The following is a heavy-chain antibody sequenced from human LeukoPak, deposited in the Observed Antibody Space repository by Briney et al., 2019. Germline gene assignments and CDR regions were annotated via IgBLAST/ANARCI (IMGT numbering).Heavy chain of an antibody. D-gene: IGHD2-21*01. CDR2: IYHSGST. CDR1: GYSISSGYY. J-gene: IGHJ5*02. V-gene: IGHV4-38-2*02. Sequence: SETLSLTCTVSGYSISSGYYWGWIRQPPGKGLEWIGSIYHSGSTYYNPSLKSRVTISVDTSKNQFSLNLSSVTAADTAVYSCARVVARWFDPWGQGTLVTVSS. CDR3: ARVVARWFDP.